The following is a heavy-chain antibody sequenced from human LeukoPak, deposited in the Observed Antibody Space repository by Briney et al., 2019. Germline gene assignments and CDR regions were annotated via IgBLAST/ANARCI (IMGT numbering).Heavy chain of an antibody. V-gene: IGHV4-34*01. CDR1: GGSISSYY. J-gene: IGHJ4*02. CDR2: INHSGST. D-gene: IGHD3-22*01. CDR3: ARGLYDSSGYYMGRFDY. Sequence: SETLSLTCTVSGGSISSYYWSWIRQPPGKGLEWIGEINHSGSTNYNPSLKSRVTISVDTSKNQFSLKLSSVTAADTAVYYCARGLYDSSGYYMGRFDYWGQGTLVTVSS.